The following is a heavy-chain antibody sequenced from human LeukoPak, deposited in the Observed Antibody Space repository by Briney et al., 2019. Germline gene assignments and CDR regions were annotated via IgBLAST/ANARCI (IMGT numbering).Heavy chain of an antibody. D-gene: IGHD1-7*01. V-gene: IGHV4-59*01. J-gene: IGHJ6*02. CDR2: IYYSGST. Sequence: SETLSLTCTVSGGSISSYYWSWIRQPPGKGLEWIGYIYYSGSTNCNPSLKSRVTISVDTSKNQFSLKLSSVTAADTVVYYCARDNWNYGSSMDVWGQGTTVTVSS. CDR3: ARDNWNYGSSMDV. CDR1: GGSISSYY.